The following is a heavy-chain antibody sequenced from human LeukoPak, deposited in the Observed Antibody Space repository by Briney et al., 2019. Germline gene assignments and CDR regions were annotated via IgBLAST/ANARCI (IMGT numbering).Heavy chain of an antibody. CDR2: IIPIFGTA. V-gene: IGHV1-69*01. J-gene: IGHJ5*02. D-gene: IGHD3-9*01. CDR1: GGTFSSYA. CDR3: ARDRGILTGYYSLGWFDP. Sequence: SVKASCKASGGTFSSYAISWVRQAPGQGLEWMGGIIPIFGTANYAQKFQGRVTITADESTSTAYMELSSLRSEDTAVYYCARDRGILTGYYSLGWFDPWGQGTLVTVSS.